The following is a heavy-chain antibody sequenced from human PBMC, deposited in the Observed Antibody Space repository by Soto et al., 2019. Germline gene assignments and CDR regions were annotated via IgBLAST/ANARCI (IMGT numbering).Heavy chain of an antibody. CDR1: GGSISSSSYY. CDR3: ARGTVVVPAAI. CDR2: INHSGST. D-gene: IGHD2-2*01. Sequence: SETLSLTCTVSGGSISSSSYYWGWIRQPPGKGLEWIGEINHSGSTNYNPSLKSRVTISVDTSKNQFSLKLSSVTAADTAVYYCARGTVVVPAAIWGQGTTVTVSS. J-gene: IGHJ6*02. V-gene: IGHV4-39*07.